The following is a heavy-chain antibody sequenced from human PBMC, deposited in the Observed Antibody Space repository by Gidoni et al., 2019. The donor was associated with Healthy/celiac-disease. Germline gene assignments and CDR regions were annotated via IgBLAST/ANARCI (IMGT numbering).Heavy chain of an antibody. CDR1: GFTFSSYA. V-gene: IGHV3-23*01. Sequence: EVQLLESGGGLVQPGGSLRLSCAASGFTFSSYAMSWVRQAPGKGLEWVSAISGSGGSTYYADSVKGRFTISRDNSKNTRYLQMNSLRAEDTAVYYCVARRQWLVKGGGYFDYWGQGTLVTVSS. CDR2: ISGSGGST. CDR3: VARRQWLVKGGGYFDY. D-gene: IGHD6-19*01. J-gene: IGHJ4*02.